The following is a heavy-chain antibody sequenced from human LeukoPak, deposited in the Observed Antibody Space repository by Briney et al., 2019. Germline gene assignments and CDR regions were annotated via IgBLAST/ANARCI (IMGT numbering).Heavy chain of an antibody. CDR2: FYWDDDK. J-gene: IGHJ4*02. D-gene: IGHD2/OR15-2a*01. CDR1: GFSLSPSGGG. Sequence: SGPTLVNPTQTLTLTCTFSGFSLSPSGGGVGWIRQPPGKALEWLGLFYWDDDKRYSPSLKSRLTTTKDTTKNQVVLTMTDMDPMDTSTYYCARIIDPQYYFEYWGQGTLVTVSS. V-gene: IGHV2-5*02. CDR3: ARIIDPQYYFEY.